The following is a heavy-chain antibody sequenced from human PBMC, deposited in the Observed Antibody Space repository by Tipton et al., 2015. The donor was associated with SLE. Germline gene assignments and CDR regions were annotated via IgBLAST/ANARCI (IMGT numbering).Heavy chain of an antibody. CDR2: INPNRGGT. Sequence: QVQLVQSGAEGKKPGASVKVSCKTSGYTFTGYDIHWVRQAPGQGLEWMGWINPNRGGTNYAQKFQGRVTMTKDTSITTAYMDLTSLRSDDTAVYYCARLNWNYEILDFWGQGTLVTVSS. CDR1: GYTFTGYD. J-gene: IGHJ4*02. D-gene: IGHD1-7*01. V-gene: IGHV1-2*02. CDR3: ARLNWNYEILDF.